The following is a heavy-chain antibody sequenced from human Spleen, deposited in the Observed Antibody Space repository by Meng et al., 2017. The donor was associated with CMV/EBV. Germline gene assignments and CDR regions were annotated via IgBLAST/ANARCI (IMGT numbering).Heavy chain of an antibody. Sequence: GSLRLSCALHGGSFSGYYWSWIRQPPGKGLEWIGEINHSGSTNYNPSLKSRVTISVDTSKNQFSLKLSSVTAADTAVYYCARGLGYCSSTSCPRYFDYWGQGTLVTVSS. J-gene: IGHJ4*02. CDR1: GGSFSGYY. D-gene: IGHD2-2*01. CDR2: INHSGST. CDR3: ARGLGYCSSTSCPRYFDY. V-gene: IGHV4-34*01.